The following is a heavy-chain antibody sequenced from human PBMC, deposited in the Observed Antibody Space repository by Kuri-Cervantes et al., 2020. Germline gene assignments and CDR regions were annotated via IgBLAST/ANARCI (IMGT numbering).Heavy chain of an antibody. D-gene: IGHD4-17*01. CDR3: ARGVVGLRNWFDP. CDR1: GFTISSNY. J-gene: IGHJ5*02. V-gene: IGHV3-66*02. Sequence: LNISYATSGFTISSNYISWLRQAPGKWLEWVSVIYSSGSTYYADSVKGRFTISRDNSKNTLYLQMNSLRADDTAVYYCARGVVGLRNWFDPWGQGTLVTVSS. CDR2: IYSSGST.